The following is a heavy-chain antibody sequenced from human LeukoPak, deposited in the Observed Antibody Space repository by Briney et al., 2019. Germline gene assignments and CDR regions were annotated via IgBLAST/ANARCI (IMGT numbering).Heavy chain of an antibody. CDR1: GGTFSSYA. Sequence: SVKVSCKASGGTFSSYAISWVRQAPGQGLEWMGRIIPILGIANYAQKFQGRVTITADKSTSTAYMELSSLRSEDTAVYYCARDPYYYDSSGYSPPYYFDYWGQGTLVTVSS. CDR3: ARDPYYYDSSGYSPPYYFDY. CDR2: IIPILGIA. V-gene: IGHV1-69*04. J-gene: IGHJ4*02. D-gene: IGHD3-22*01.